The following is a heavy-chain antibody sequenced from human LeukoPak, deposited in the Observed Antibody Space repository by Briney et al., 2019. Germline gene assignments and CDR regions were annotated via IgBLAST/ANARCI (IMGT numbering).Heavy chain of an antibody. V-gene: IGHV4-4*07. CDR1: GGSISSYY. CDR3: ARGPYSSSSEWFDP. Sequence: PSETLSLTCTVSGGSISSYYWSWIRQPPGKGLEWIGRIYTSGSTNYNPSLKSRVTMSVDTSKNQFSLKLSPVTAADTAVYYCARGPYSSSSEWFDPWGQGTLVTVSS. CDR2: IYTSGST. J-gene: IGHJ5*02. D-gene: IGHD6-6*01.